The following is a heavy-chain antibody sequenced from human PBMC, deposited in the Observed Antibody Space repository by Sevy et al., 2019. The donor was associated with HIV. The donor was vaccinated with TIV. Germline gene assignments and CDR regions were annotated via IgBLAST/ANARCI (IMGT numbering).Heavy chain of an antibody. CDR3: AESYSRNFAPVVGATAFDY. Sequence: GGSLRLSCAASGFTFSSYAMSWVRQAPGKGLEWVSAISGSGGSTYYADSVKGRFTISRDNSKNTLYLQMNSLRAEDRAVYYCAESYSRNFAPVVGATAFDYWGQGTLVTVSS. D-gene: IGHD1-26*01. V-gene: IGHV3-23*01. CDR2: ISGSGGST. J-gene: IGHJ4*02. CDR1: GFTFSSYA.